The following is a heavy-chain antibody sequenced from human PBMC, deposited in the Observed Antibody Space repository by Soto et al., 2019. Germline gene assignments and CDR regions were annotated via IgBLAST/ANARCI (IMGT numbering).Heavy chain of an antibody. J-gene: IGHJ4*02. Sequence: PSETLSLTCTVSGGSIRSGDYYWSWLRQPPGKGLEWIGYNYYSGSTDYNPSLKSRVTISVDTSKNQFSLKLSSVTAADTAVYYCAGQRDYGGDFDYWGQGTLVTV. V-gene: IGHV4-61*08. CDR1: GGSIRSGDYY. CDR2: NYYSGST. D-gene: IGHD4-17*01. CDR3: AGQRDYGGDFDY.